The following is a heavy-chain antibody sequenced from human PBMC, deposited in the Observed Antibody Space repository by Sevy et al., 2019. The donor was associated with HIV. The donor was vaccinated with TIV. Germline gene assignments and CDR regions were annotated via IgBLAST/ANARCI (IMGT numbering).Heavy chain of an antibody. V-gene: IGHV1-8*01. Sequence: ASVKVSCKASGYTFTSYDINWVRQATGQGLEWMGWMNPNSGNTGYAQKFQGRVTMTRNTSISTAYMELSSLRSEDTAVYYCASNNRVVVTATRYYYGMDVWGQGTTVTVSS. J-gene: IGHJ6*02. CDR3: ASNNRVVVTATRYYYGMDV. CDR1: GYTFTSYD. CDR2: MNPNSGNT. D-gene: IGHD2-21*02.